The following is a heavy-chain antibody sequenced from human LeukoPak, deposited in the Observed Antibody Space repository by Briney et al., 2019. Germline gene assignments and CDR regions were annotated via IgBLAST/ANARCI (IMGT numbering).Heavy chain of an antibody. D-gene: IGHD2-2*02. CDR1: GYSFTSYW. Sequence: GESLKISCKGSGYSFTSYWIGWVRQMPGKALEWMGIIYPGDSDTRYSPSFQGQVTISADKSISTAYLQWSSLKASDTAMYYCARDGGDCSSTSCYISAPDYWGQGTLVTVSS. V-gene: IGHV5-51*03. CDR2: IYPGDSDT. CDR3: ARDGGDCSSTSCYISAPDY. J-gene: IGHJ4*02.